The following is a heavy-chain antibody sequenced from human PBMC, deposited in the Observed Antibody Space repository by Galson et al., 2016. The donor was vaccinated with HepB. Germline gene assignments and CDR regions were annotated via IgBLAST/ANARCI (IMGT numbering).Heavy chain of an antibody. CDR3: ARLFVGWGHYRFDS. D-gene: IGHD3-16*02. CDR2: IYYSGTT. CDR1: GGSVYSHDYY. Sequence: LSLTCRVSGGSVYSHDYYWTWIRQPPGEGLEWIGHIYYSGTTYYNPSLKSRIAMSIDTSKDQFSLTMTSVTAADTAVYYCARLFVGWGHYRFDSWGQGSLLIVSS. J-gene: IGHJ4*02. V-gene: IGHV4-30-4*01.